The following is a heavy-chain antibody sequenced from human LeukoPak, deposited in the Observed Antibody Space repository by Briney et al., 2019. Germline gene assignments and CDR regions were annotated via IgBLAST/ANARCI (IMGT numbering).Heavy chain of an antibody. Sequence: GGSLRLSCTASGFTFGDYAMSWFCQAPGKGQEWVGFIRSKAYGGTTEYAASVKGRFTISRDDSKSIAYLQMNSLKTEDTAVYCCTRAVGATTLADYWGQGTLVTVSS. D-gene: IGHD1-26*01. CDR3: TRAVGATTLADY. J-gene: IGHJ4*02. V-gene: IGHV3-49*03. CDR1: GFTFGDYA. CDR2: IRSKAYGGTT.